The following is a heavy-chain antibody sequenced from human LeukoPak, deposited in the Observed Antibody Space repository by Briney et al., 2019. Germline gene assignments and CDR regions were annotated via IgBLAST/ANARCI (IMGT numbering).Heavy chain of an antibody. CDR1: GFPFSSYG. CDR2: INADGGST. J-gene: IGHJ4*02. Sequence: GGSLRLSCAASGFPFSSYGMSWARQAPGKGLEWVSTINADGGSTCYADSVEGRFTISRDNSKNTLSLLLNSLRAEDTALYYCAILRGRVTPGDYWGQGTLVTVSS. D-gene: IGHD3-10*01. CDR3: AILRGRVTPGDY. V-gene: IGHV3-23*01.